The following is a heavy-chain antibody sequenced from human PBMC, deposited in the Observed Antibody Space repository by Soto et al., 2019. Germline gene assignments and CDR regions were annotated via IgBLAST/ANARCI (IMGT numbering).Heavy chain of an antibody. V-gene: IGHV4-34*01. CDR2: INHSGST. CDR3: AGTWGDYYDSSGSRYYGMDV. CDR1: GGSFSGYY. J-gene: IGHJ6*02. Sequence: SETLSLTCAVYGGSFSGYYWSWIRQPPGKGLEWIGEINHSGSTNYNPSLKSRVTISVDTSKNQFSLKLSSVTAADTAVYYCAGTWGDYYDSSGSRYYGMDVWGQGTTVTVSS. D-gene: IGHD3-22*01.